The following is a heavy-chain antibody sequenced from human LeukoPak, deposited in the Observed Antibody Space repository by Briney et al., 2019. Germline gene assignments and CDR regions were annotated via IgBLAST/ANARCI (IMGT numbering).Heavy chain of an antibody. D-gene: IGHD3-10*01. J-gene: IGHJ5*01. V-gene: IGHV3-7*01. CDR3: ATEGTDGRGSFGWFDS. CDR1: GFTFTGAW. Sequence: GGSLRLSCVVSGFTFTGAWLTWVRQAPGKGLEWVANIKEDGSVRYYVDSVKGRFTISRDNAKNSLYLQLNSLRVEDTAVYYCATEGTDGRGSFGWFDSWGQGALVTVSS. CDR2: IKEDGSVR.